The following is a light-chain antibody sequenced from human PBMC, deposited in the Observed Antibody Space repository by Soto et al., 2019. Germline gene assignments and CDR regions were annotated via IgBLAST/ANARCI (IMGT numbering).Light chain of an antibody. Sequence: QSALTQPASVSGSLGQSITISCTGTSSDVGGYNYVSWYQQHPGKAPKVMIYEVSKRPSGVSNRFSGSKSGDTASLTISGLQAEDEADYHCSSYSSSDSYVVFGGGTKLTVL. V-gene: IGLV2-14*01. CDR1: SSDVGGYNY. CDR2: EVS. J-gene: IGLJ2*01. CDR3: SSYSSSDSYVV.